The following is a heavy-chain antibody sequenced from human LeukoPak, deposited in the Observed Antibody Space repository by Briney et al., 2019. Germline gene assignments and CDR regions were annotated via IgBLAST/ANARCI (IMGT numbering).Heavy chain of an antibody. V-gene: IGHV3-23*01. J-gene: IGHJ4*02. D-gene: IGHD5-18*01. Sequence: GGSLRLSCTASGFTFTNYGMSWVRQAPGKGLEWVSGISGSGGGTFYADSVKGRFTISRDNSRNTLYLQMHSLRAEDTAVYYCAKGIQRWSWGYFDNWGQGTLVTVSS. CDR3: AKGIQRWSWGYFDN. CDR2: ISGSGGGT. CDR1: GFTFTNYG.